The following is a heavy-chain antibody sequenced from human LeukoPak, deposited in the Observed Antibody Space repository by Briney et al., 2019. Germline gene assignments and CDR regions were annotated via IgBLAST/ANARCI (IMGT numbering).Heavy chain of an antibody. J-gene: IGHJ4*02. CDR1: GFTVSSNY. V-gene: IGHV3-53*01. D-gene: IGHD3-22*01. CDR3: ARAPRADYYDSSGYQFDY. CDR2: IYSGGST. Sequence: PGGSLRLSCAASGFTVSSNYMSWVRQAPGKGLEWVSAIYSGGSTYYADSVKGRFTISRDNSKNTLYLQMNSLRAEDTAVYYCARAPRADYYDSSGYQFDYWGQGTLVTVSS.